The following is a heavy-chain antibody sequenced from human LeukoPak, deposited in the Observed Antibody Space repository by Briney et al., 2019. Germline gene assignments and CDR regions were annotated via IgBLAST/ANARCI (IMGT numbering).Heavy chain of an antibody. CDR3: AISLVGALPVY. CDR1: GYTFTTYY. V-gene: IGHV1-2*04. J-gene: IGHJ4*02. CDR2: INPNSGGT. Sequence: ASVKVSCKASGYTFTTYYIYWVRQAPGQGLEWMGWINPNSGGTNYAQKFQGWVTMTRDTSISTAYMELSRLRSDDTAVYYCAISLVGALPVYWGQGTLVTVSS. D-gene: IGHD1-26*01.